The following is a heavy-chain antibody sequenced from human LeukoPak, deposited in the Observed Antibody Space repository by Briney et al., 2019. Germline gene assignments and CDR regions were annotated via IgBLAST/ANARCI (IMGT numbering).Heavy chain of an antibody. V-gene: IGHV3-30*18. CDR1: GFTFSSYG. J-gene: IGHJ4*02. D-gene: IGHD3-10*01. CDR2: ISYDGSNK. Sequence: GGSLRLSCAASGFTFSSYGMHWVRQAPGKGLEWVAVISYDGSNKYYADSVKGRFTISRDNSKNTLYLQMNSLRAEDTAVYYCAKDLYWFGELLSALDYWGQGTLVTVSS. CDR3: AKDLYWFGELLSALDY.